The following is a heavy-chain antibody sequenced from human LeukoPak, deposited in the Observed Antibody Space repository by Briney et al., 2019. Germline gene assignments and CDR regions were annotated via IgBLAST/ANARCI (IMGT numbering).Heavy chain of an antibody. V-gene: IGHV3-30*04. CDR3: ARRGTGHGMDV. CDR1: GFTFSSYA. Sequence: GGSLRLSCAASGFTFSSYAMHWVRQAPGKGLEWVAVISYDGSNKFYADSVKGRFTISRDNSKNTLYLQMNSLRAEDTAVYYCARRGTGHGMDVWGQGTTVIVSS. CDR2: ISYDGSNK. J-gene: IGHJ6*02. D-gene: IGHD1-1*01.